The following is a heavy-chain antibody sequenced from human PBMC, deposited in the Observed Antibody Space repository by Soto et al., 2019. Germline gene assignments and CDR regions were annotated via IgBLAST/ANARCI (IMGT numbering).Heavy chain of an antibody. D-gene: IGHD3-9*01. V-gene: IGHV1-24*01. CDR2: FDPEDNET. CDR3: ATSRSWLLYRVSFDF. CDR1: GYTLTELS. J-gene: IGHJ4*02. Sequence: ASVKVSCKVSGYTLTELSIHWVRQAPGKGLEWMGGFDPEDNETIYAQKFQGRVTMTEDTSSDTSYMELSSLRSEDTAVYYCATSRSWLLYRVSFDFWGQGTLVTVSS.